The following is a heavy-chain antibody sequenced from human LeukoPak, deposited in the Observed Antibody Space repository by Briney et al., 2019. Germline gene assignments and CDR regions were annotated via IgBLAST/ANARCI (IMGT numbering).Heavy chain of an antibody. J-gene: IGHJ4*02. Sequence: SETLSLTCTVSGGSISSSSYYWGWIRQPPGKGLEWIGSIYYSGSTYYNPSLKSRVTTSVDTSKNQFSLKLSSVTAADTAVYYCARSPRIAAAEYYFDYWGQGTLVTVSS. CDR1: GGSISSSSYY. V-gene: IGHV4-39*01. CDR2: IYYSGST. D-gene: IGHD6-13*01. CDR3: ARSPRIAAAEYYFDY.